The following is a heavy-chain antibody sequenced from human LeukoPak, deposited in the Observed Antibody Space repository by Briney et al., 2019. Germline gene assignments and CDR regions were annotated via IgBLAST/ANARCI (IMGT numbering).Heavy chain of an antibody. CDR1: GFTFSNYA. V-gene: IGHV3-23*01. D-gene: IGHD3-22*01. J-gene: IGHJ4*02. Sequence: GGSLRLSCAASGFTFSNYAMNWVRQAPGKGLEWVSIISGSGDRTYYTDSVKGRFTISRDNSKNTLYLQMNSLRAEDTAVYYCAKRVGYYDSSGYLAYGGQGTLVTVSS. CDR3: AKRVGYYDSSGYLAY. CDR2: ISGSGDRT.